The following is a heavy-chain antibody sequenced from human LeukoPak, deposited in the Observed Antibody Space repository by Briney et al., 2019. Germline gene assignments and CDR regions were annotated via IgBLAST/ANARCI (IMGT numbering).Heavy chain of an antibody. J-gene: IGHJ4*02. V-gene: IGHV4-4*07. CDR1: GGSISSYY. CDR2: IYTSGST. Sequence: PSETLSLTCTVSGGSISSYYWSWIRQPAGKGLEWIGRIYTSGSTNYNPSLKSRVTMSVDTSKNQFSLKLSSVTAADTAVYYCARGPSQWLEEYYFDYWGQGTLVTVSS. CDR3: ARGPSQWLEEYYFDY. D-gene: IGHD6-19*01.